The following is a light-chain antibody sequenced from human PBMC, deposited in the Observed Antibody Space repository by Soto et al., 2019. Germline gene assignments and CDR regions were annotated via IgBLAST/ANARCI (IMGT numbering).Light chain of an antibody. V-gene: IGLV2-8*01. CDR3: ISYAGSNLLYV. CDR1: SSEFGGYNY. J-gene: IGLJ1*01. CDR2: EVS. Sequence: QSLLTQPPSPSRSPGQSVTISCPGTSSEFGGYNYVSWYQQHPGKAPKLMIYEVSKRPSGVPDRFSGSKSGNTASLTVSGLQAEDEADYYCISYAGSNLLYVFGTGTKVTVL.